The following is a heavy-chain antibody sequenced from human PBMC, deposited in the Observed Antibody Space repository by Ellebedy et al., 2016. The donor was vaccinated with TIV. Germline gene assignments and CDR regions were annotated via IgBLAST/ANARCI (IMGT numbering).Heavy chain of an antibody. V-gene: IGHV1-3*01. D-gene: IGHD4-23*01. CDR3: AAEYGGNLKDAFDI. CDR1: GYTFTSYA. CDR2: INAGNGNT. J-gene: IGHJ3*02. Sequence: AASVKVSCKASGYTFTSYAMHCVRQAPGHRLEWMGWINAGNGNTKYSQKFQGRVTITRDTSASTAYMELSSLRSEDTAVYYCAAEYGGNLKDAFDIWGQGTMVTVSS.